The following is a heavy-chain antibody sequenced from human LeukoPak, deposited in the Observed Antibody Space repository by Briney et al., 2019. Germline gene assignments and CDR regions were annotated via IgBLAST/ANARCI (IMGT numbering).Heavy chain of an antibody. CDR3: ARRQVGATGFDY. D-gene: IGHD1-26*01. J-gene: IGHJ4*02. Sequence: PGGSLRLSCAASGFTFSTYAMTWVRQAPGKGLEWVSAVRGSGTATYYPGSVKGRFTISRENAKNSLYLQMNSLRAGDTAVYYCARRQVGATGFDYWGQGTLVTVSS. CDR2: VRGSGTAT. V-gene: IGHV3-23*01. CDR1: GFTFSTYA.